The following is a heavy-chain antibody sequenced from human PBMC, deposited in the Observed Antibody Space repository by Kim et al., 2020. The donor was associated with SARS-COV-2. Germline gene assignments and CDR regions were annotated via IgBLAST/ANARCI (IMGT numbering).Heavy chain of an antibody. CDR2: IGTAGDT. Sequence: GGSLRLSCAASGFTFSSYDMHWVRQATGKGLEWVSAIGTAGDTYYPGSVKGRFTISRENAKNSLYLQMNSLRAGDTAVYYCARGDYIGVTMVRGVITPTRYYYYMDVWGKGTTVTVSS. CDR3: ARGDYIGVTMVRGVITPTRYYYYMDV. J-gene: IGHJ6*03. V-gene: IGHV3-13*01. D-gene: IGHD3-10*01. CDR1: GFTFSSYD.